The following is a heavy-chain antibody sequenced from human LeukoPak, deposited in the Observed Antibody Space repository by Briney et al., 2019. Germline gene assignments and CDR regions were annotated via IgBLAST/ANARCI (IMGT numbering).Heavy chain of an antibody. Sequence: SQTLSLTCTVSGGSISSGSYYWSWIRQPAGKGLEWIGRIYTSGSTNYNPSLKSRVTISVDTSKNQFSLKLSSVTAADTAVYYCARVGYSPLGWFDPWGQGTLATVSS. D-gene: IGHD5-18*01. CDR2: IYTSGST. CDR3: ARVGYSPLGWFDP. J-gene: IGHJ5*02. CDR1: GGSISSGSYY. V-gene: IGHV4-61*02.